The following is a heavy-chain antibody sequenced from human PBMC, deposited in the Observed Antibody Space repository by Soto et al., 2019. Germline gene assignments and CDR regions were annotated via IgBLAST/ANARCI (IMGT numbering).Heavy chain of an antibody. CDR3: AHRRDYTGNWDGGDFDS. CDR2: AYGDDDN. Sequence: QITLKESGPALMKATQTLTLTCTFSGFSLTTRPVGLGCLRQAPGKALEWLAFAYGDDDNRYNPSLKNRLSITKDTSKSQVVLTMTSMDPVDTAAYYCAHRRDYTGNWDGGDFDSWGMGTLVTVSS. D-gene: IGHD1-1*01. CDR1: GFSLTTRPVG. J-gene: IGHJ4*02. V-gene: IGHV2-5*02.